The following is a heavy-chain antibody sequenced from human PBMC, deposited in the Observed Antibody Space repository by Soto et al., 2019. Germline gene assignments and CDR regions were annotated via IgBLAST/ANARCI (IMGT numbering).Heavy chain of an antibody. J-gene: IGHJ3*02. D-gene: IGHD3-3*01. CDR2: ISYDGSNK. Sequence: GGSLRLSCAASGFTFSSYAMHWVRQAPGKGLEWVAVISYDGSNKYYADSVKGRFTISRDNSKNTLYLQMNSLRAEDTAVYYCARVDVGDYDFWSGYSNDAFDIWGQGTMVTVSS. CDR3: ARVDVGDYDFWSGYSNDAFDI. V-gene: IGHV3-30-3*01. CDR1: GFTFSSYA.